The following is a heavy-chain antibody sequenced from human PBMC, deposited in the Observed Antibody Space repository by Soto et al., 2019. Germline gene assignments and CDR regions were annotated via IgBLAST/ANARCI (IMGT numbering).Heavy chain of an antibody. CDR3: GREAQLLAQEDYYQFYGLDV. V-gene: IGHV1-18*01. CDR1: GYNFTRFG. J-gene: IGHJ6*02. D-gene: IGHD6-13*01. CDR2: MGAHSGHT. Sequence: QFQLVQSGAEVKKPGASVKVSCKASGYNFTRFGISWVRQAPGHGLEWMGWMGAHSGHTRQAQKFQGGRTMTTDASIHTAYIDLRSVTSAATAFYYCGREAQLLAQEDYYQFYGLDVWGQGMTVIVSS.